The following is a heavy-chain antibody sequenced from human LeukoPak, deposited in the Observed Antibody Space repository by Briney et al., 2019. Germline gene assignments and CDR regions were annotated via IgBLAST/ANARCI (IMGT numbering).Heavy chain of an antibody. V-gene: IGHV3-23*01. J-gene: IGHJ4*02. CDR2: ISGSGGST. D-gene: IGHD3/OR15-3a*01. Sequence: GGSLRLPCAASGFTCSSYAMSWVRQAPGKGLEWVSAISGSGGSTYYADSVKGRFTISRDNSKNTLYLQMNSLRAEDTAVYYCAKHMSFAWTPYYFDYWDQGTLVTVSS. CDR1: GFTCSSYA. CDR3: AKHMSFAWTPYYFDY.